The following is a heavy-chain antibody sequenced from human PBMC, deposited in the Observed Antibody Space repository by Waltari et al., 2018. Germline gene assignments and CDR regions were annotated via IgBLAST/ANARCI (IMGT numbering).Heavy chain of an antibody. CDR2: IYWNDDK. D-gene: IGHD3-10*01. J-gene: IGHJ3*01. Sequence: QITLKESGPARVKPTETLTLTRTFSGFSLSSSGVGVGWIRQPPGKALEWLALIYWNDDKLYSPSLKTRLTIAKDTSKNQVVLRMTNMDPVDTATYYCAHRPSITEAIWGAFDVWGQGTLAIVSS. CDR1: GFSLSSSGVG. V-gene: IGHV2-5*01. CDR3: AHRPSITEAIWGAFDV.